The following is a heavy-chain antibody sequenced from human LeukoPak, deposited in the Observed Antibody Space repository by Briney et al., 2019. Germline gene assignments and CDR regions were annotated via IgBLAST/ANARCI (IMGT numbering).Heavy chain of an antibody. Sequence: SETLSLTCAVYGGSFSGYYWSWIRQPPGKGLERIGEINHSGSTNYNPSLKSRVTISVDTSKNQFSLKLSSVTAADTAVYYCARGQHNWNYWFDHWGQGTLVTVSS. V-gene: IGHV4-34*01. CDR2: INHSGST. CDR3: ARGQHNWNYWFDH. D-gene: IGHD1-7*01. CDR1: GGSFSGYY. J-gene: IGHJ5*02.